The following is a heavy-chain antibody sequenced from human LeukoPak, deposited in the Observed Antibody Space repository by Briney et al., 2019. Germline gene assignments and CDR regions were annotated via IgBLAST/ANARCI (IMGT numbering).Heavy chain of an antibody. CDR3: ARGYAGEAMVPNYGMDV. V-gene: IGHV1-69*13. CDR1: GGTFSSYA. CDR2: IIPIFGTA. J-gene: IGHJ6*02. Sequence: GASVKVSFKASGGTFSSYAISWVRQAPGQGLKWMGGIIPIFGTANYAQKFQGRATITAEESTSTAYMELSSLRSEDTAVYYCARGYAGEAMVPNYGMDVWGQGTTVTVSS. D-gene: IGHD5-18*01.